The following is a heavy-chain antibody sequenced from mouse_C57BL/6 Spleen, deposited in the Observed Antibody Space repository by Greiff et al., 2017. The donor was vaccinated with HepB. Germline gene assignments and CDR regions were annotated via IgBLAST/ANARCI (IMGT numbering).Heavy chain of an antibody. D-gene: IGHD1-1*01. CDR2: IHPNSGST. J-gene: IGHJ4*01. CDR1: GYTFTSYW. Sequence: QVQLQQPGAELVKPGASVKLSCKASGYTFTSYWMHWVKQRPGQGLEWIGMIHPNSGSTNYNEKFQSKATLTVDKSSSTAYMQLSSLTSEDSAVYYCARGGNYYGSHYYAMDYWGQGTSVTVSS. V-gene: IGHV1-64*01. CDR3: ARGGNYYGSHYYAMDY.